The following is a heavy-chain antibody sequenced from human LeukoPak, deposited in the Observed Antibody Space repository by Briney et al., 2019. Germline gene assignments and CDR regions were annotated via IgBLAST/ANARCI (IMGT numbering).Heavy chain of an antibody. CDR2: ITDSGGGT. D-gene: IGHD3-10*01. J-gene: IGHJ4*02. CDR1: GFTFSTYV. V-gene: IGHV3-23*01. Sequence: GGSLRLSCAASGFTFSTYVMSWVRQAPGKGLEWVSSITDSGGGTYYADSVKGRFTVSRDNSKNTLFLQMSSLSAEDAAVYHCAPGMGSGTGYWGQGTLVTVSS. CDR3: APGMGSGTGY.